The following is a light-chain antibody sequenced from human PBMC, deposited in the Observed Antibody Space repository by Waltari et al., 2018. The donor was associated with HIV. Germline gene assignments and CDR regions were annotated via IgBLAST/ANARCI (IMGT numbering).Light chain of an antibody. J-gene: IGLJ3*02. CDR1: SSAVGLYNY. CDR2: DVS. Sequence: QSALTQSASVSGSPGQSSTISCTGTSSAVGLYNYVSWYQQHPGKAPKILIYDVSNRPSGVSDRFSGSKSGNTASLTISGLQAEDEADYYCSSYTSSGTLVFGGGTKLTVL. CDR3: SSYTSSGTLV. V-gene: IGLV2-14*03.